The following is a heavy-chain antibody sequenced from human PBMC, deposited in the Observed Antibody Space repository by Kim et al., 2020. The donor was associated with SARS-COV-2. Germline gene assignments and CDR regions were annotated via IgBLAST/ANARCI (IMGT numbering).Heavy chain of an antibody. J-gene: IGHJ5*02. D-gene: IGHD4-17*01. CDR3: ARVVVGDYGGNSGWFDP. CDR1: GGSISSYY. V-gene: IGHV4-59*13. CDR2: IYYSGST. Sequence: SETLSLTCTVSGGSISSYYWSWIRQPPGKGLEWIGYIYYSGSTNYNPSLKSRVTISVDTSKNQFSLKLSSVTAADTAVYYCARVVVGDYGGNSGWFDPWGQGTLVTVSS.